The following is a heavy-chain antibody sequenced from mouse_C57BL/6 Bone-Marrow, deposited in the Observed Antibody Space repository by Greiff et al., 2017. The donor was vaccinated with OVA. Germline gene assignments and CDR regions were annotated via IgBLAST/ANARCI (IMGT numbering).Heavy chain of an antibody. CDR3: ATLDSSGYETWFAY. V-gene: IGHV1-55*01. J-gene: IGHJ3*01. D-gene: IGHD3-2*02. CDR1: GFNIKDDY. Sequence: QVQLQQSGAELVRPGASVKLSCTASGFNIKDDYMHWVKQRPGQGLEWIGDIYPGSGSTNYNEKFKSKATLTVDTSSSTAYMQLSSLTSEDSAVYYCATLDSSGYETWFAYWGQGTLVTVSA. CDR2: IYPGSGST.